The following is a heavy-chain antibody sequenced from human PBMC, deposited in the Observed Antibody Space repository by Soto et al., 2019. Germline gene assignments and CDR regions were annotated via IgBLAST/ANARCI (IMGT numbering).Heavy chain of an antibody. Sequence: QLQLQESGSGLVKPSQTLSLTCAVSGGSISSGGYSWSWIRQPPGKGLEWIGYIYHSGSTYYNPSLKSRATMSVARSKNQCSLKLSSVTAADTAVYYCVGGIAARPLGYWGQGTLVTVSS. J-gene: IGHJ4*02. CDR3: VGGIAARPLGY. CDR1: GGSISSGGYS. D-gene: IGHD6-6*01. CDR2: IYHSGST. V-gene: IGHV4-30-2*01.